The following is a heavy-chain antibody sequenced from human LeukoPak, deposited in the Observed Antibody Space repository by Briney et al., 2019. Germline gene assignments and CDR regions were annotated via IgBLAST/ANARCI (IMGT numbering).Heavy chain of an antibody. J-gene: IGHJ6*03. CDR3: ARVFTTVTSTYYYYYMDV. CDR1: GGSISSTTYY. V-gene: IGHV4-39*01. Sequence: SETLSLTCTVSGGSISSTTYYWDWIRQPPGKGLEWIGTIYYSGSTYYNPSLKSRVTISVDTSKNEFSLNLSSVTAADTAVYYCARVFTTVTSTYYYYYMDVWGKGTTVTVSS. CDR2: IYYSGST. D-gene: IGHD4-17*01.